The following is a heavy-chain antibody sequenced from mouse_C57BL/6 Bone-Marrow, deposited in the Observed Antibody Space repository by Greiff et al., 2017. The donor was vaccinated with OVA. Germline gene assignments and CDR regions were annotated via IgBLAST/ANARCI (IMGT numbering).Heavy chain of an antibody. J-gene: IGHJ2*01. CDR1: GYTFTSYW. V-gene: IGHV1-69*01. CDR2: IDPSDSYT. CDR3: ARSEILDY. Sequence: QVQLQQPGAELVMPGASVKLSCKASGYTFTSYWMHWVNQRPGQGLEWIGEIDPSDSYTNYNQKFKGKSTLTVDKSSSTAYMQLSSLTSEDSAVYYCARSEILDYWGQGTTLTVSS.